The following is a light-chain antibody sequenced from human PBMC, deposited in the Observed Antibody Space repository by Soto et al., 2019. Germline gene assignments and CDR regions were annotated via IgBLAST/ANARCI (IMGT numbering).Light chain of an antibody. CDR3: QQYYTTPLT. V-gene: IGKV4-1*01. Sequence: DIVMTQSPDSLAVSLGERATINCKSSQSVFYRSYNKDYLAWYQKKPGQPPKVLIYWASTRESGVPDRFSGSGSETDFTLTFNNMQADDVAIYYCQQYYTTPLTFGGGTKVEIK. J-gene: IGKJ4*01. CDR1: QSVFYRSYNKDY. CDR2: WAS.